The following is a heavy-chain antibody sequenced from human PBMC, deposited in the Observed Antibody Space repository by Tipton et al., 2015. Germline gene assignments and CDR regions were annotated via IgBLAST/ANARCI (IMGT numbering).Heavy chain of an antibody. CDR3: ARRGSSGYFLIDY. CDR2: INHDGSEA. V-gene: IGHV3-7*03. Sequence: SLRLSCAASGFTFRNYWMTWVRQAPGKGLEWLGNINHDGSEAYYVDSVKGRFTMSRDNAKNSLDLQMSSLKASDTAMYYCARRGSSGYFLIDYWGQGALVTVSS. J-gene: IGHJ4*02. CDR1: GFTFRNYW. D-gene: IGHD3-22*01.